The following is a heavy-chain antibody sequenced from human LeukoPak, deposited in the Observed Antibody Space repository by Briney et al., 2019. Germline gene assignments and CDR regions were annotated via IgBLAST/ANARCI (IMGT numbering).Heavy chain of an antibody. CDR3: ANRVLSFHYGDGVFDY. D-gene: IGHD4-17*01. CDR1: GFTFSSYE. Sequence: GGSLRLSCAASGFTFSSYEMNWVRQAPGKGLEWVSYISSSGSTIYYADSVKGRFTISRDNAKNSLYLQMNSLRAEDTAVYYCANRVLSFHYGDGVFDYWGQGTLVTVSS. CDR2: ISSSGSTI. J-gene: IGHJ4*02. V-gene: IGHV3-48*03.